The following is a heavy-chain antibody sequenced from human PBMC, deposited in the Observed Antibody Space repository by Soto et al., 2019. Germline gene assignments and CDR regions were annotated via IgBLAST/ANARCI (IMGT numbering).Heavy chain of an antibody. CDR1: GGSISSYY. CDR2: IYYSGST. D-gene: IGHD6-19*01. Sequence: SETLSLTCTVSGGSISSYYWSWIRQPPGKGLEWIGYIYYSGSTNYNPSLKSRVTISVDTSKNQFSLKLSSVTAADTAVYYCARMNKYSSGWYFDYWGQGTLVTVSS. J-gene: IGHJ4*02. CDR3: ARMNKYSSGWYFDY. V-gene: IGHV4-59*01.